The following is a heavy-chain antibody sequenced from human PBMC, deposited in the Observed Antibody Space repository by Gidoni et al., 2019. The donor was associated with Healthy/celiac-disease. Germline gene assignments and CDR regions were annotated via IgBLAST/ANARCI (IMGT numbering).Heavy chain of an antibody. J-gene: IGHJ4*02. V-gene: IGHV1-2*02. CDR2: SNPNSGST. CDR1: GSTFSGYY. CDR3: ARGSTIVVVVAARGFDY. D-gene: IGHD2-15*01. Sequence: QVQRVQSGAEVTKPGASGKVPCKLPGSTFSGYYMHWVRLAPGQGLEWMGWSNPNSGSTNYAQKFQGRVTMTRDTSISTAYMELSRMRSDDTAVYYCARGSTIVVVVAARGFDYWGQGTLVTVSS.